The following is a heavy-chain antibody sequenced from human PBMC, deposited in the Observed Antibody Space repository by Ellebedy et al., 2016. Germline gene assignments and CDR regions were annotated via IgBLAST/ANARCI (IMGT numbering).Heavy chain of an antibody. CDR1: GFTVSSNY. CDR3: ARDRIVVVPAAAGYYGMDV. CDR2: IYSGGST. J-gene: IGHJ6*02. Sequence: GESLKISXAASGFTVSSNYMSWVRQAPGKGLEWVSVIYSGGSTYYADSVKGRFTISRDNAKNSLYLQMNSLRAEDTAVYYCARDRIVVVPAAAGYYGMDVWGQGTTVTVSS. D-gene: IGHD2-2*01. V-gene: IGHV3-66*01.